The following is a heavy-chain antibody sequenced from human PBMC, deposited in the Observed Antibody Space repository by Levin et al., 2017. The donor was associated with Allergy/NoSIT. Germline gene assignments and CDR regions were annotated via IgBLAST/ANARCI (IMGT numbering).Heavy chain of an antibody. CDR1: GFTFSSYN. CDR3: ARQSVFRRTWLRSFERNGMDV. CDR2: IGGSSDHI. V-gene: IGHV3-21*01. D-gene: IGHD5-12*01. Sequence: AGGSLRLSCAASGFTFSSYNLNWVRQAPGMGLEWVSSIGGSSDHIYYADSVRGRFTISRDNAKNSLFLQMNSLRAEDTAVYYCARQSVFRRTWLRSFERNGMDVWGQGTTVTVSS. J-gene: IGHJ6*02.